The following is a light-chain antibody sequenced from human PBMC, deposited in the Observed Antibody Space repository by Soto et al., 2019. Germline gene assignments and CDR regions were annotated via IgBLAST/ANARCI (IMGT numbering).Light chain of an antibody. J-gene: IGKJ3*01. CDR1: QSVSSSY. Sequence: EIVLTQSPGTLSLSPGERATLSCRASQSVSSSYLAWYQQKPGQAPRLLIYGASSRATGIPDRFSGSGSRTDFTLTLSRLEPEDFAVYYCQQFGSSPPIFTFGPGTKVDIK. CDR3: QQFGSSPPIFT. CDR2: GAS. V-gene: IGKV3-20*01.